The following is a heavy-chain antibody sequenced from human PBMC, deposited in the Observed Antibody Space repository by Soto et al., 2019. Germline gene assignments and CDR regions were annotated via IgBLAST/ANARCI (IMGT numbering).Heavy chain of an antibody. D-gene: IGHD6-19*01. CDR3: ARMGAIAVAGTEGYYFDY. J-gene: IGHJ4*02. Sequence: SETLSLTCALYGGSFSGYYWSWIRQPPGKELKWIGEINHSGSTNYNASLKSRVTISVDTSKNQFSLKLSSVTAADTAVYYCARMGAIAVAGTEGYYFDYWGQGTLVTVSS. CDR1: GGSFSGYY. CDR2: INHSGST. V-gene: IGHV4-34*01.